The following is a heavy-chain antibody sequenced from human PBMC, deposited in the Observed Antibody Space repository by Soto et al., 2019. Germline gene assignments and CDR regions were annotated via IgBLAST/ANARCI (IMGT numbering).Heavy chain of an antibody. CDR2: ISGSGGST. Sequence: GGSLRLSCAASGFTFSSYAMSWVRQTPGQGLEWVSAISGSGGSTYYADSVKGRFTISRDNSKNTLYLQMNSLRAEDTAVYYCAKDLDLWSGQYSVFDYWGQGTLVTVSS. CDR1: GFTFSSYA. CDR3: AKDLDLWSGQYSVFDY. J-gene: IGHJ4*02. D-gene: IGHD3-3*01. V-gene: IGHV3-23*01.